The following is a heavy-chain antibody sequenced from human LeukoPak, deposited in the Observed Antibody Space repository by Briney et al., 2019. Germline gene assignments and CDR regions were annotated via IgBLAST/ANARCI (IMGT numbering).Heavy chain of an antibody. V-gene: IGHV3-74*01. CDR1: GFTFSSYW. CDR3: ARGSGTWKDY. Sequence: GGSLRLSYAASGFTFSSYWIHWVRHAPGKGLVWVSRINSDGSSTSYADSVKGRFTISRDSAKNTVYLQMNSLRAEDTAVYYCARGSGTWKDYWGQGTRVTVSS. J-gene: IGHJ4*02. D-gene: IGHD1-26*01. CDR2: INSDGSST.